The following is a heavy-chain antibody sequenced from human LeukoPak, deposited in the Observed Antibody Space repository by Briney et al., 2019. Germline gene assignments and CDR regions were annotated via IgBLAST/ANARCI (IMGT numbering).Heavy chain of an antibody. D-gene: IGHD3-16*01. CDR2: IDVSSGNT. V-gene: IGHV1-58*01. CDR3: ASITDFDY. Sequence: TVKLSCKASGFTFTSSAVQWVRQPRGQRLEWIGYIDVSSGNTNYAQKFQERVTITRDMSTSTAYMELSSLRSEDTAVYYCASITDFDYWGQGTLVTVSS. CDR1: GFTFTSSA. J-gene: IGHJ4*02.